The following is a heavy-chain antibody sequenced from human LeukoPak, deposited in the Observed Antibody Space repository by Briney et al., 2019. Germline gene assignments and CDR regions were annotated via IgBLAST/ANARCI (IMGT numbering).Heavy chain of an antibody. Sequence: ASVKVSCKASGYTFIDYILHWVRQAPGQGLEWLGWINPNSGGTNYAQKFQGRVTMTRDTSISTAYMELSRLRSDDTAVYYCARERHDAFDIWGQGTMVTVSS. J-gene: IGHJ3*02. V-gene: IGHV1-2*02. CDR1: GYTFIDYI. CDR2: INPNSGGT. CDR3: ARERHDAFDI.